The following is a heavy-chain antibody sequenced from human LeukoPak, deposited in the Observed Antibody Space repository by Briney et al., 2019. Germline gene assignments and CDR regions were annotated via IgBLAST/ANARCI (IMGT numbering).Heavy chain of an antibody. CDR2: ISSDGNNK. J-gene: IGHJ4*02. Sequence: GRSLRLSCAASGFTFNDYAIHWVRQAPGKGLEWVAVISSDGNNKYYTASVKGRFIISRDNSKNTLYLQMNSLGTEDTAVYYCARDPPTYYDILTGHLDYWGQGTLVTVSS. CDR3: ARDPPTYYDILTGHLDY. V-gene: IGHV3-30-3*01. CDR1: GFTFNDYA. D-gene: IGHD3-9*01.